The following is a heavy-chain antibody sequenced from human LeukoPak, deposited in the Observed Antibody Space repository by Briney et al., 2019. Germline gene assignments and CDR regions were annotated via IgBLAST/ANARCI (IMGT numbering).Heavy chain of an antibody. J-gene: IGHJ4*02. CDR1: GDSISSYY. V-gene: IGHV4-4*07. CDR2: IHPSGNT. CDR3: ARGPPPDFDY. Sequence: EPSETLSLTCTVSGDSISSYYWSWVRQPAGKGLEWIGRIHPSGNTNYNPSLKSRVTLSVDTSKNQFSLKLSSVTAADTAVYYCARGPPPDFDYWGRGTLVTVSS.